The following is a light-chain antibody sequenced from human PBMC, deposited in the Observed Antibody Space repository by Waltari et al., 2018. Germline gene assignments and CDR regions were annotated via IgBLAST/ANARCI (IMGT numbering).Light chain of an antibody. J-gene: IGLJ2*01. CDR2: DVS. CDR3: CSFAGTFVF. Sequence: QSALTQPRSVSGSPGQSVTISCTGTIGDVGSYNDVSWYQQHPGKAPKLIIYDVSQRPSGVPDRFSGSKSGSTASLTISGLQSEDEADYFCCSFAGTFVFFGGGTNLAVL. CDR1: IGDVGSYND. V-gene: IGLV2-11*01.